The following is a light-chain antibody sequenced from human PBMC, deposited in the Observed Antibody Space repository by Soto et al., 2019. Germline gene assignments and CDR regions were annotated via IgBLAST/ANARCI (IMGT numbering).Light chain of an antibody. J-gene: IGKJ1*01. Sequence: IQMTQSPSTLSPSVRDTVTITCRASQRMSGWVAWPQQKPGKAPKLLIYDVAALKSGVPPNVLYRRFETELSRTTSSLQPDEFATHYWQQYESFSVTFXHRTKADIK. CDR1: QRMSGW. CDR2: DVA. CDR3: QQYESFSVT. V-gene: IGKV1-5*01.